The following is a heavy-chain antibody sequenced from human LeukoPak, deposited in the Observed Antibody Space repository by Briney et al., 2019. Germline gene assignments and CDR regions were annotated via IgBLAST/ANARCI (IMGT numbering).Heavy chain of an antibody. V-gene: IGHV3-49*04. J-gene: IGHJ6*03. D-gene: IGHD3-10*01. Sequence: PGGSLRLSCTASGFTFGDYAMSWVRQAPGKGLEWVGFIRSKAYGGTTEYAASVKGRFTISRDDSKSIAYLQMNSLKTEDTAVYYCTRARGTWYYHYYYMDVWGKGTTVTVSS. CDR2: IRSKAYGGTT. CDR1: GFTFGDYA. CDR3: TRARGTWYYHYYYMDV.